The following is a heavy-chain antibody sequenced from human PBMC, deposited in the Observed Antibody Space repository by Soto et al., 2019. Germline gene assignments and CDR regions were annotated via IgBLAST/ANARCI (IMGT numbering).Heavy chain of an antibody. J-gene: IGHJ4*02. Sequence: SETLSLTCTVSGGSISSYYWSWIRQPPGKGLEWIGNIYYSGSTNYNPSLKSRVTISVDTSKNQLSLKLSSVTAADTAVYYCARRYGYYFDYWGQGTLVTVSS. CDR2: IYYSGST. D-gene: IGHD4-17*01. V-gene: IGHV4-59*08. CDR1: GGSISSYY. CDR3: ARRYGYYFDY.